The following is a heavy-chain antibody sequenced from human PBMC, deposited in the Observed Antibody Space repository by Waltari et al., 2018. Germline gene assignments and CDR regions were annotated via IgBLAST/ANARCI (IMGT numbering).Heavy chain of an antibody. CDR3: AKAPETSSMDV. CDR2: ISYDGSNK. CDR1: GFTFSSYG. J-gene: IGHJ6*04. V-gene: IGHV3-30*18. Sequence: QVQLVESGGGVVQPGRSLRLSCAASGFTFSSYGMHWVRQAPGKGLEWVAVISYDGSNKYYADSVKGRFTISRDNSKNTLYLQMNSLRAEDTAVYYCAKAPETSSMDVWGKGTTVTVSS.